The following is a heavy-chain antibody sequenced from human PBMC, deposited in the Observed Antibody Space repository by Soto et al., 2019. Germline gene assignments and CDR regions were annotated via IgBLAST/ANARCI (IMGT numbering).Heavy chain of an antibody. J-gene: IGHJ6*02. V-gene: IGHV1-2*02. D-gene: IGHD6-19*01. CDR3: ARVRSGWSSSYHGMDV. Sequence: QVQLVQSGAEVKKPGASVKVSCKASGYTFTGYHIYWVRQAPGQGLEWMGWINPNSAGTNYAQKFQGRVTVTRDTSFSQSYLELRRLNSDDTAVYYCARVRSGWSSSYHGMDVWGQGTTVTVSS. CDR1: GYTFTGYH. CDR2: INPNSAGT.